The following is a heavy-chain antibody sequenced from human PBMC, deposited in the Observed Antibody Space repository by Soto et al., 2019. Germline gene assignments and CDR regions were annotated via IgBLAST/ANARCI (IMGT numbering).Heavy chain of an antibody. D-gene: IGHD3-10*01. J-gene: IGHJ6*02. CDR2: FDPEDGET. V-gene: IGHV1-24*01. Sequence: QVQLVQSGAEVKKPGASVKVSCKVSGYTLTELSMHWVRQAPGKGLEWMGGFDPEDGETIYAQKFQGRVTMTEDTSTDTAYMELSSLRSEDTAVYYCATDSRYGSGRDYYYGMDVWGQGTTVTVSS. CDR3: ATDSRYGSGRDYYYGMDV. CDR1: GYTLTELS.